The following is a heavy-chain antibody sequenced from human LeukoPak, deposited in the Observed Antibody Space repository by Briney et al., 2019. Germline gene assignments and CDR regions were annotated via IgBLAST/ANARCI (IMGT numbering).Heavy chain of an antibody. Sequence: ASVKVSCKASGCTFTSYYMHWVRQAPGQGLEWMGIINPSGGSTSYAQKFQGRVTMTRDTSTSTVYMELSSLRSEDTAVYYCARESPRGGWLPWGQGTLVTVSS. CDR1: GCTFTSYY. V-gene: IGHV1-46*01. D-gene: IGHD6-19*01. CDR2: INPSGGST. J-gene: IGHJ5*02. CDR3: ARESPRGGWLP.